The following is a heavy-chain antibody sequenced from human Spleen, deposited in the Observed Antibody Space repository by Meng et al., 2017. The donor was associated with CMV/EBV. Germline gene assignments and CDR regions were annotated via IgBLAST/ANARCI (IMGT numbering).Heavy chain of an antibody. Sequence: SASGFKFSDFYMTGLRQAPGKGLELVSYISSGGTTVDYADSVRGRFTISRDNAKNSVYLQMNSLRAEDTAVYYCARSPRLRTALDNWGQGTLVTVSS. D-gene: IGHD2-21*02. CDR3: ARSPRLRTALDN. J-gene: IGHJ4*02. V-gene: IGHV3-11*01. CDR1: GFKFSDFY. CDR2: ISSGGTTV.